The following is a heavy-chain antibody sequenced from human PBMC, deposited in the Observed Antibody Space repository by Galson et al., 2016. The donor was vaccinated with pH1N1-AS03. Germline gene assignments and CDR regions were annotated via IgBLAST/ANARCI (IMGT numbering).Heavy chain of an antibody. V-gene: IGHV3-7*01. J-gene: IGHJ6*03. CDR1: GFMFSKYW. D-gene: IGHD2-2*01. CDR2: IKEDGSEK. Sequence: SLRLSCAASGFMFSKYWMNWVRQAPGKGQEWVANIKEDGSEKDHVDSVKGRFTISRDNAKYSLYLHMNSLRAEDTAVYYYARGWPLVVPGTIVRYYYYMDVWGKGTTVTVSS. CDR3: ARGWPLVVPGTIVRYYYYMDV.